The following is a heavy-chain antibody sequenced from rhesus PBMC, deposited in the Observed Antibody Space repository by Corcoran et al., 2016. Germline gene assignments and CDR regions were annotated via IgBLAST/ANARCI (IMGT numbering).Heavy chain of an antibody. CDR1: GGSIVHNTW. J-gene: IGHJ4*01. D-gene: IGHD5-12*01. Sequence: QVQLQASGPAVVKPSEPLSLTCVVAGGSIVHNTWCSWLRQSPGKGLEWIGVIYGSDGSTEYNPSLKSRVTISIDTSKNQFSLRLSSVTAGDTALYYCASDRLLPFLQIFEYWGQGVLVTVSS. V-gene: IGHV4-93*02. CDR3: ASDRLLPFLQIFEY. CDR2: IYGSDGST.